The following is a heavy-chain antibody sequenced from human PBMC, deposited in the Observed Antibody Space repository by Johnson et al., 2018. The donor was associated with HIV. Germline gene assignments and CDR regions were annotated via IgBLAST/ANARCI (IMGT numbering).Heavy chain of an antibody. Sequence: QVQLVESGGGVVQPGGSLRLSCAASGFTFSSYGMLWVRQAPGKGLEWVAFIRYDDSNKYYADSVKGRFTISRDNSKNTLYLQMSSLRAEDTAVYYCAKEGYYDSSGYYHRAFDIWGQETMVTVSS. CDR2: IRYDDSNK. J-gene: IGHJ3*02. CDR3: AKEGYYDSSGYYHRAFDI. V-gene: IGHV3-30*02. CDR1: GFTFSSYG. D-gene: IGHD3-22*01.